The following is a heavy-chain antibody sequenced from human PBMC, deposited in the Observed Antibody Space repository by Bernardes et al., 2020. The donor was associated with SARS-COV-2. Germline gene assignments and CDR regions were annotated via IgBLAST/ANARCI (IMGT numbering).Heavy chain of an antibody. V-gene: IGHV3-23*01. J-gene: IGHJ4*02. CDR2: ISGGGNHQ. CDR1: GFTFRGYA. Sequence: GGSLRLSCVGSGFTFRGYAMDWVRQAPGKGLAWVSRISGGGNHQYYTDSVKGRFTVSRDDSKNTLYLEMNNLRSDDTAVYYCAKDRTPDGIWTVDYWGQGTRVTVSS. D-gene: IGHD1-1*01. CDR3: AKDRTPDGIWTVDY.